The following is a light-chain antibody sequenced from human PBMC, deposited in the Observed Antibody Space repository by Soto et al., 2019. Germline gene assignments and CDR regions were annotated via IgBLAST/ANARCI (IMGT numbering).Light chain of an antibody. Sequence: DIVLTQSPDTLSLSPGERATLSCRASQSISSYLAWYQQTPGQAPRLLIYDASTRATGIPARFSGSGSGTDFTLTISSLEPEDFAVYYCHQRSNWPLAFGGGTKVEIK. V-gene: IGKV3-11*01. J-gene: IGKJ4*01. CDR3: HQRSNWPLA. CDR2: DAS. CDR1: QSISSY.